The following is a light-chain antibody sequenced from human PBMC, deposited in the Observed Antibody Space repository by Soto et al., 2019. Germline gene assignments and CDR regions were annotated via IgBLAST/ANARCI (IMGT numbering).Light chain of an antibody. CDR3: QKYSSAPWT. CDR2: AAS. V-gene: IGKV1-27*01. J-gene: IGKJ1*01. Sequence: DIQMTQSPSSLSASVGDRVTITCRASQGISNYLAWYQQKPGKVPKVLIYAASTLQSGVPSRFSGSGSGTXXXLTINSLQSEDXATYYCQKYSSAPWTFGQGTKVEIK. CDR1: QGISNY.